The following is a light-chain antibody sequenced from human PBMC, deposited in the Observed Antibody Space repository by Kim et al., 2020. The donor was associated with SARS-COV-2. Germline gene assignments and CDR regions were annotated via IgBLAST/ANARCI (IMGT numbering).Light chain of an antibody. CDR2: EVN. J-gene: IGLJ3*02. V-gene: IGLV2-14*01. Sequence: PGQSMPISCTGSASDSGSVDYVSWNRQHQDRAPKLLIYEVNSRPAGVYDRFAGVKSGTTASLIISGLQPEDEADYFCSSYRSSSGVFGGGTKLTVL. CDR1: ASDSGSVDY. CDR3: SSYRSSSGV.